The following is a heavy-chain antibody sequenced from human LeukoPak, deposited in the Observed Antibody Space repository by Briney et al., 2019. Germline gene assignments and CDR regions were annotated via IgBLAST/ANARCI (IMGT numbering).Heavy chain of an antibody. V-gene: IGHV4-59*01. J-gene: IGHJ4*02. Sequence: SETLSLTCAVSGGSISSYYWSWIRQPPGKGLEWIGYIYYSGSTNYNPSLKSRVTISVDTSKNQFSLRLSSVTAADTAVYYCARGVGYSGVGYFDYWGQGIVVTVSS. D-gene: IGHD1-26*01. CDR1: GGSISSYY. CDR3: ARGVGYSGVGYFDY. CDR2: IYYSGST.